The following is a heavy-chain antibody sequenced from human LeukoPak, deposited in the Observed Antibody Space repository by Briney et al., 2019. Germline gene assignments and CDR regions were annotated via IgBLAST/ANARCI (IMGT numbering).Heavy chain of an antibody. CDR3: ARDISGGYSSFDY. D-gene: IGHD5-18*01. CDR1: GFTFSSYA. CDR2: ISGSGGST. Sequence: GGSLRLSCAASGFTFSSYAMSWVRQAPGKGLEWVSAISGSGGSTYYADSVKGRFTISRDNSKNTLYLQMNSLRAEDTAVYYCARDISGGYSSFDYWGQGTLVTVSS. V-gene: IGHV3-23*01. J-gene: IGHJ4*02.